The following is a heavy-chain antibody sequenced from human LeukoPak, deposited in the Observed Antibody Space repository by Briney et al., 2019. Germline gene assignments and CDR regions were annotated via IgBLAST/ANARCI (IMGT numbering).Heavy chain of an antibody. CDR3: ARSGFSFGYHYFDP. CDR2: IRVSDGDT. Sequence: ASVKVSCKASGYTFTNYGFHWVRQAPGQGPEWMGWIRVSDGDTKYAQKFRGRVTLTRDTSANTAYMDLWSLRSDDTAVYFCARSGFSFGYHYFDPWGQGTLVTVSS. J-gene: IGHJ4*02. V-gene: IGHV1-18*01. CDR1: GYTFTNYG. D-gene: IGHD5-18*01.